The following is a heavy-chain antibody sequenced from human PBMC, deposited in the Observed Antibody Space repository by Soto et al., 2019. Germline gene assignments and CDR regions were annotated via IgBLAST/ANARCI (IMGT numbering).Heavy chain of an antibody. D-gene: IGHD3-16*01. J-gene: IGHJ5*02. CDR1: GGSITNYY. V-gene: IGHV4-4*07. Sequence: AETLSLTCAVSGGSITNYYWSWIRQPAGKGLEWIGRIYTKERTNYNLSFRNRVTMSVDTSKNQFSLKLDAVTAADTAVYYCARDDYKDGGNNWFDPWGQGTLVTVSS. CDR2: IYTKERT. CDR3: ARDDYKDGGNNWFDP.